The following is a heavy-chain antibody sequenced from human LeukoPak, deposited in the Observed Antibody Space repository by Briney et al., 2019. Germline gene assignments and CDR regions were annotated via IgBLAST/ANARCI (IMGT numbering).Heavy chain of an antibody. CDR3: ARQVGYSSGWYYFDY. J-gene: IGHJ4*02. V-gene: IGHV4-59*08. CDR1: GGSISSYY. CDR2: IYYSGST. Sequence: PSETLSLTCSVSGGSISSYYWSWIRPPPGKGLEGRGNIYYSGSTNYNPSLKSRVTISVDTSKNQFSLKLSSVTAADTAVYYCARQVGYSSGWYYFDYWGQGTLVTVSS. D-gene: IGHD6-19*01.